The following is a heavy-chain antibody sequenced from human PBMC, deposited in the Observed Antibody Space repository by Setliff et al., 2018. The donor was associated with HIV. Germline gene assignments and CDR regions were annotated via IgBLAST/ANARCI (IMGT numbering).Heavy chain of an antibody. CDR3: ARASFPRYCSITSCFEKGWFDP. J-gene: IGHJ5*02. CDR2: INPNSGGT. V-gene: IGHV1-2*02. CDR1: GYTFTGYY. D-gene: IGHD2-2*01. Sequence: ASVKVSCKASGYTFTGYYMHWVRQAPGQGLEWMGWINPNSGGTNYAQKFQGRVTMTRDTSISTAYMELSRLRSDDTAVYYCARASFPRYCSITSCFEKGWFDPWGQGTLVTVSS.